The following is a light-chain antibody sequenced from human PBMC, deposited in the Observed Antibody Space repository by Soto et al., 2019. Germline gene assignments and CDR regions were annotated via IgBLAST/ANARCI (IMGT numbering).Light chain of an antibody. CDR3: LPYHRSQSGRV. Sequence: QSVLTQPPSVSGAPGQRVTISCTGSSSNIGTGYDVHWYQQLPGKAPKLLIYGNSNRPSGVPDRFSGSKSGTSASLAINGLQAEHASDSYCLPYHRSQSGRVLCGGTKL. CDR1: SSNIGTGYD. J-gene: IGLJ3*02. V-gene: IGLV1-40*01. CDR2: GNS.